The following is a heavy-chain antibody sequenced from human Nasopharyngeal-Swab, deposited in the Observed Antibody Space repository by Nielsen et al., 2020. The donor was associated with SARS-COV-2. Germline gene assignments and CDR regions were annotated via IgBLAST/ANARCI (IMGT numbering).Heavy chain of an antibody. J-gene: IGHJ3*02. V-gene: IGHV3-30*02. CDR2: IQNDGSNK. D-gene: IGHD1-26*01. CDR1: GFTFSNYG. CDR3: AKGVRGSLYGAFNI. Sequence: GESLKISCAASGFTFSNYGIHWVRQAPDQGLDWVAFIQNDGSNKYYTDSVKGRFTISRDNSKNTLYLQMNSLRPEDTAVFYCAKGVRGSLYGAFNIWGQGTMVTVSS.